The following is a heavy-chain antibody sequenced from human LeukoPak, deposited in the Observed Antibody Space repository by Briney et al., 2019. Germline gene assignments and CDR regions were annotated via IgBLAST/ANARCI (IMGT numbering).Heavy chain of an antibody. CDR1: GFPFSKYA. CDR2: VSGSGEYT. Sequence: PGGSLRLSCAASGFPFSKYAMSWVRQAPGKGLEWVSTVSGSGEYTYYADSVKGRFTISRDNAKNSLYLQMNSLRAEDTAVYYCARDFGSGWSPGDPWGQGTLVTVSS. V-gene: IGHV3-21*01. CDR3: ARDFGSGWSPGDP. J-gene: IGHJ5*02. D-gene: IGHD6-19*01.